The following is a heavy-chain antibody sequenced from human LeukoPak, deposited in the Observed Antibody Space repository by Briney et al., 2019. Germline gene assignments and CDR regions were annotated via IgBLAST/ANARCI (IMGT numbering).Heavy chain of an antibody. D-gene: IGHD6-13*01. V-gene: IGHV3-48*04. CDR2: ISSSGSTI. CDR1: GFTFSSYA. J-gene: IGHJ6*02. Sequence: PGGSLRLSCAASGFTFSSYAMSWVRQAPGKGLEWVSYISSSGSTIYYADSVKGRFTISRDNAKNSLYLQMNSLRAEDTAVYYCARRVYQTAIAAAGRSYYYYYGMDVWGQGTTVTVSS. CDR3: ARRVYQTAIAAAGRSYYYYYGMDV.